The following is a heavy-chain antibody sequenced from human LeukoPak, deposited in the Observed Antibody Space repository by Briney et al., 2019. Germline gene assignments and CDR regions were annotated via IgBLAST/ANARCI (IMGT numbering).Heavy chain of an antibody. V-gene: IGHV1-2*06. Sequence: GASVKVSCKASGYTFTGYYMHWVRQAPGQGLEWMGRINPNSGGTNYAQKFQGRVTMTRDTSISTAYMELSRLRSDDTAVYYCARGVYGSGSYSVYWGQGTLVTVSS. CDR1: GYTFTGYY. D-gene: IGHD3-10*01. CDR3: ARGVYGSGSYSVY. J-gene: IGHJ4*02. CDR2: INPNSGGT.